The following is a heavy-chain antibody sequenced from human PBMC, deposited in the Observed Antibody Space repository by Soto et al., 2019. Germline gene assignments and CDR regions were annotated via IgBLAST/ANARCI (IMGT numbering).Heavy chain of an antibody. CDR3: AHLLGGCSSKGCSPLRYDY. CDR1: GFSLDTTGVG. V-gene: IGHV2-5*02. Sequence: QITLKESGPMLVNPTQTLTLTCTFSGFSLDTTGVGVGWIRQPPGKALEWLALIYWDDDKRYSPSLKSRLTITKDTSKNQVVLAMTDMDAVDTATYYCAHLLGGCSSKGCSPLRYDYWGQGILVTVSS. D-gene: IGHD2-2*01. CDR2: IYWDDDK. J-gene: IGHJ4*02.